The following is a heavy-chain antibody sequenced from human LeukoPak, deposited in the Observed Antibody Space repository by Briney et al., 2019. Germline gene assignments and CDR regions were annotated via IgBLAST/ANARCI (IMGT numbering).Heavy chain of an antibody. CDR1: GGSISGYY. CDR2: IYYSGST. V-gene: IGHV4-59*08. J-gene: IGHJ4*02. CDR3: AGPRSYFDY. Sequence: SETLSLTCTVSGGSISGYYWSWIRQPPGKGLEWIGYIYYSGSTNYNPSLKTRVTISVDMSKNQFSLKLSSVTAADTAVYYWAGPRSYFDYWGQGTLVTVSS.